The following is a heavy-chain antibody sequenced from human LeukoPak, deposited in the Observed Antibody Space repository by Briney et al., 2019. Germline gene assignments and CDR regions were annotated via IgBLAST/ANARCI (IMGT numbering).Heavy chain of an antibody. CDR3: SRVLTNCSSTSCSPFDY. D-gene: IGHD2-2*01. Sequence: GGSLTLSCVGSGFTFSDHYVDWVRQAPGKGLEWVGRIKSKTDNYATAYAASVKGRFTISRDDSRNTAYLQMSGLKTEDTAMYYCSRVLTNCSSTSCSPFDYWGQGTLVTVSS. J-gene: IGHJ4*02. CDR1: GFTFSDHY. CDR2: IKSKTDNYAT. V-gene: IGHV3-73*01.